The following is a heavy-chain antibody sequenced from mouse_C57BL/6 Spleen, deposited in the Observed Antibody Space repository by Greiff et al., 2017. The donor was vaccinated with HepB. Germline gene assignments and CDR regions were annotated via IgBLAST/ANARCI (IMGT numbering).Heavy chain of an antibody. CDR1: GYTFTSYG. J-gene: IGHJ3*01. V-gene: IGHV1-81*01. Sequence: QVHVKQSGAELARPGASVKLSCKASGYTFTSYGISWVKQRTGQGLEWIGEIYPRSGNTYYNEKFKGKATLTADKSSSTAYMELRSLTSEDSAVYVCARAEYYGSSAWFAYWGQGTLVTVSA. CDR2: IYPRSGNT. D-gene: IGHD1-1*01. CDR3: ARAEYYGSSAWFAY.